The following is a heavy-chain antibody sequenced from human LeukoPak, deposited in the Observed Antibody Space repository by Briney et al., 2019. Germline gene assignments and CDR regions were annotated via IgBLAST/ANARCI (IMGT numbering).Heavy chain of an antibody. CDR2: INSNSGGT. V-gene: IGHV1-2*02. CDR3: ARNNPFDY. Sequence: ASVKVSCKASGYTFNAYYMHWVRQAPGQGLEWMGWINSNSGGTNYAQKFQGRVTMTRDTSISPAYMELSRLRSNDTAVYYCARNNPFDYWGHGTLVTVSS. CDR1: GYTFNAYY. J-gene: IGHJ4*03. D-gene: IGHD1-14*01.